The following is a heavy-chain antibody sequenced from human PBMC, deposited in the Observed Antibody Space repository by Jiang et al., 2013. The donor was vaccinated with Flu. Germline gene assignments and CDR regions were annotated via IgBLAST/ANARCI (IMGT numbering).Heavy chain of an antibody. V-gene: IGHV2-5*02. Sequence: KPTQTLTLTCTFSGFSLRTSEVGVGWVRQSPGKALEWLALIYWDGDKRYSPSLKTRLTITKDTPKNQVVLIMTNMDPADTGTYYCALRRAYGSGSYAPEYWGQGTLVTVSS. CDR2: IYWDGDK. CDR3: ALRRAYGSGSYAPEY. D-gene: IGHD3-10*01. CDR1: GFSLRTSEVG. J-gene: IGHJ4*02.